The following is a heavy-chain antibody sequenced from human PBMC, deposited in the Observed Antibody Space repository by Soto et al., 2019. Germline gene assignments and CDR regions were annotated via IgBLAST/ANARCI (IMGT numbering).Heavy chain of an antibody. CDR3: ARDSGVTGAEDY. CDR1: GITFSVYS. CDR2: ISAGSNTI. V-gene: IGHV3-48*02. Sequence: EVQLVESGGGLVEPGGSLRLSCAASGITFSVYSMTWVRQAPGKGLEWVSYISAGSNTIYYRDSVKGRFTISRDNAKNSLYLQMNSLRDEDTAVYYCARDSGVTGAEDYWGQGTLVTVSS. J-gene: IGHJ4*02. D-gene: IGHD6-19*01.